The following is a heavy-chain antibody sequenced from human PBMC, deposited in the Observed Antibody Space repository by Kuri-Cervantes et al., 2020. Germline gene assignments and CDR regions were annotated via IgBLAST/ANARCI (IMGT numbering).Heavy chain of an antibody. CDR3: ARGNYYGSVSLDY. V-gene: IGHV3-11*01. Sequence: GESLKISCAASGFTFSDYYMSWIRQAPGKGLEWVSYISSSGSTIYYADSVKGRFTISRDNAKNSLYLQMNSLRAEDTAVYYCARGNYYGSVSLDYWGQGTLVTVSS. CDR2: ISSSGSTI. D-gene: IGHD3-10*01. J-gene: IGHJ4*02. CDR1: GFTFSDYY.